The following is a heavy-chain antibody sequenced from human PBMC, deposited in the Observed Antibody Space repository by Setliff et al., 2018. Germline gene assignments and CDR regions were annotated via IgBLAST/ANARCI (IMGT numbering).Heavy chain of an antibody. D-gene: IGHD6-6*01. V-gene: IGHV4-38-2*01. J-gene: IGHJ5*02. CDR3: ARHILGYSSSYNWFDP. CDR1: GYSISSGYY. Sequence: SETLSLTCAVSGYSISSGYYWGWIRQPPGRGLEWIGSIYHSGSTYYNPSLKSRVTISVDTSKNQFSLKLSSVTAADTAVYYCARHILGYSSSYNWFDPWGEGTQVTVSS. CDR2: IYHSGST.